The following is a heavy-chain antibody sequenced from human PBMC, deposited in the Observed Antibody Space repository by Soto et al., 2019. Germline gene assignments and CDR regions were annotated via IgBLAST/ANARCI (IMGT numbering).Heavy chain of an antibody. CDR3: ARDLAKGGGSAGFDY. CDR2: INPKSGGT. V-gene: IGHV1-2*02. D-gene: IGHD1-26*01. CDR1: GYTFTVYY. J-gene: IGHJ4*02. Sequence: ASVKVPCKASGYTFTVYYMHWVRQAPGQGLEWMGWINPKSGGTMYPQKFQGRVTMTWDTSISTACMALTRLRSDDTAVYYCARDLAKGGGSAGFDYWGQGTLVTVSS.